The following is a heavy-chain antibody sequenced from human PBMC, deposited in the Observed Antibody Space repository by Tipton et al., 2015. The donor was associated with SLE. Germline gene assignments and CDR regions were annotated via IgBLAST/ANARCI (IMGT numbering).Heavy chain of an antibody. CDR2: VYHRGGT. Sequence: TLSLTCSVSGGSLSSFYWSWIRQAPGKGLEWIGYVYHRGGTNYNPPLKSRVTMSEDTSKNQVSLKVTSVTAADTAVYYCATLGGIAGDFWGQGARVIVSS. CDR3: ATLGGIAGDF. CDR1: GGSLSSFY. V-gene: IGHV4-4*08. J-gene: IGHJ4*02. D-gene: IGHD2-21*01.